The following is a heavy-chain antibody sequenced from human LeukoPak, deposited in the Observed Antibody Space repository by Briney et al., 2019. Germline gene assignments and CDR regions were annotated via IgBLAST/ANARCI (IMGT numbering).Heavy chain of an antibody. J-gene: IGHJ4*02. D-gene: IGHD3-22*01. CDR1: GFTFSSYG. V-gene: IGHV3-33*01. CDR3: ARDGVRSGYHEGPDY. CDR2: IWYDGSNK. Sequence: PGVSLRLPCAASGFTFSSYGMHWVRQAPGKGLEWVAVIWYDGSNKYFADSVKGRFTISRDNSKNTLYLQMNSLRAEDTAVYYCARDGVRSGYHEGPDYWGQGTLVTVSS.